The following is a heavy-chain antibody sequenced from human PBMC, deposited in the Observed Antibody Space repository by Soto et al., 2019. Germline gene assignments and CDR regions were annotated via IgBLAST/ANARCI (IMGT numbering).Heavy chain of an antibody. CDR1: GFTFSSYS. V-gene: IGHV3-48*01. CDR3: ARDRYGVATITSFDY. D-gene: IGHD5-12*01. J-gene: IGHJ4*02. CDR2: ISSSSSTI. Sequence: EVQLVESGGGLVQPGGSLRLSCAASGFTFSSYSMNWVRQAPGKGLEWVSYISSSSSTIYYADSVKGRFTISRDNAKNSLYLQMKSLRAEDTAVYYCARDRYGVATITSFDYWGQGTLVTVSS.